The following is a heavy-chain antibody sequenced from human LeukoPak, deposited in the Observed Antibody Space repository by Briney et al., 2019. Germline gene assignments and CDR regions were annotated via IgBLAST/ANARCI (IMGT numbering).Heavy chain of an antibody. CDR1: GYTFTSHG. Sequence: ASVKVSCKASGYTFTSHGISWVRQAPGQGLEWMGWISTYNGNTNYAQKLQGRVTMTTDTSTSTAYMELRSLRSDDTAVYYCARNDYSNYFNWFDPWGQGTLVTVSS. J-gene: IGHJ5*02. D-gene: IGHD4-11*01. CDR2: ISTYNGNT. CDR3: ARNDYSNYFNWFDP. V-gene: IGHV1-18*01.